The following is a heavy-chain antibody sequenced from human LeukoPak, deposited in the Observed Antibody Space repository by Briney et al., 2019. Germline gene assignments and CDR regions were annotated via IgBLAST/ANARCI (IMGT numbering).Heavy chain of an antibody. J-gene: IGHJ5*02. CDR2: INPNSGGT. CDR1: GYTFTGYY. CDR3: ARILTPENSNVWFDP. V-gene: IGHV1-2*04. Sequence: ASVKVSCKASGYTFTGYYMHWVRQAPGQGLEWMGWINPNSGGTNYAQKFQGWVTMTRDTSISTAYMELSRLRSDDTAVYYCARILTPENSNVWFDPWGQGTLVTVSS. D-gene: IGHD4-23*01.